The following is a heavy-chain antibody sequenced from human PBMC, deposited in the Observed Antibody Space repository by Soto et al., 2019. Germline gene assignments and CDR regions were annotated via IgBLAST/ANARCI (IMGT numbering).Heavy chain of an antibody. J-gene: IGHJ4*02. CDR2: ISGYSGNA. CDR1: GYIFSDYG. CDR3: AKRTSGTTWGESDY. Sequence: QVQVMQAGAEVKKPGDSVKVSCKTSGYIFSDYGINWVRQAPGQGLEWMGWISGYSGNANLAQKFQGRVTMTTDTSTRTAYMELRRLISDDTAVYYCAKRTSGTTWGESDYWGQGTLVTVSS. D-gene: IGHD4-17*01. V-gene: IGHV1-18*04.